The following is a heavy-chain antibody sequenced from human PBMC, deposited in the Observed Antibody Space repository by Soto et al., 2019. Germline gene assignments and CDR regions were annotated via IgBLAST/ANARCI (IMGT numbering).Heavy chain of an antibody. Sequence: PSETLSLTCTVSGGSISSYYWSWIRQPPGKGLEWIGYIYYSGSTNYNPSLKSRVTISVDTSKNQFSLKLSSVTAADTAVYYCASSDYYGSGSMPNYFDYWGQGTLVTVSS. J-gene: IGHJ4*02. V-gene: IGHV4-59*01. CDR2: IYYSGST. D-gene: IGHD3-10*01. CDR3: ASSDYYGSGSMPNYFDY. CDR1: GGSISSYY.